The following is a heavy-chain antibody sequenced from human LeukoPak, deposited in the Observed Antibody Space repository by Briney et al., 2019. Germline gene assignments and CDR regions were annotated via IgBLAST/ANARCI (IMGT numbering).Heavy chain of an antibody. CDR2: IYSGGSS. CDR1: GFTVSSNY. J-gene: IGHJ3*02. Sequence: GGSLRLSCAASGFTVSSNYMSWVRQAPGKGLEWVSVIYSGGSSYYADSAKGRFTISRDNSKNMLYLQMDSLRAEDTAVYYCARDRGSRDAFDIWGQGTMVTVSS. CDR3: ARDRGSRDAFDI. D-gene: IGHD3-10*01. V-gene: IGHV3-53*01.